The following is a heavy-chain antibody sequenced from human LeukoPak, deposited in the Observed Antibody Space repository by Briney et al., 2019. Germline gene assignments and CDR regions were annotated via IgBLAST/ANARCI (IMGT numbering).Heavy chain of an antibody. J-gene: IGHJ4*02. Sequence: GRSLRLTCTASGITFSHYGMHWVRQAPGRGLEWVAGIWYDGTDKYYADSVKGRFTISRDNAKKSLYLQMNSLRAEDTAVYYCARGWGEGGQGTLVTVSS. CDR1: GITFSHYG. CDR2: IWYDGTDK. D-gene: IGHD3-10*01. V-gene: IGHV3-33*01. CDR3: ARGWGE.